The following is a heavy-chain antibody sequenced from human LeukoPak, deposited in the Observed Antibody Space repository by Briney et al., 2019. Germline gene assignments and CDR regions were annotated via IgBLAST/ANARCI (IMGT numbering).Heavy chain of an antibody. CDR1: GFTFSSYW. J-gene: IGHJ4*02. CDR2: IKQDGSEK. CDR3: ASTSSFWSAYTYYFDY. V-gene: IGHV3-7*01. Sequence: GGSLRLSCAAPGFTFSSYWMSWVRQAPGKGLEWVANIKQDGSEKYYVDSVKGRFTISRDNAKNSLYLQMNSLRAEDTAVYYCASTSSFWSAYTYYFDYWGQGTLVTVSS. D-gene: IGHD3-3*01.